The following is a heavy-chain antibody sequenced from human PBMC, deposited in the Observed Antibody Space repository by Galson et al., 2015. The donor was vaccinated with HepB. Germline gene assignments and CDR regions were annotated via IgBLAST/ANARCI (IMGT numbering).Heavy chain of an antibody. CDR3: ATDVGGSAEFDP. Sequence: VKVSCKVSGNSFIDYYIHWVQQTPGKGLEWMGSVDPQDGETLYAEKFQGRVTITADTSTDTAYMELSRLRDEDTAVYYCATDVGGSAEFDPWGQGTLVTVSS. D-gene: IGHD4-23*01. CDR1: GNSFIDYY. J-gene: IGHJ5*02. V-gene: IGHV1-69-2*01. CDR2: VDPQDGET.